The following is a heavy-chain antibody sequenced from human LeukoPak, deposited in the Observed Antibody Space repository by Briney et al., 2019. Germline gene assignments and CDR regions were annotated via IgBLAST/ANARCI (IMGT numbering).Heavy chain of an antibody. J-gene: IGHJ6*04. V-gene: IGHV3-69-1*02. D-gene: IGHD3-10*02. CDR3: AELGITMIGGV. Sequence: GGSLRLSCAASGFTFSNYAMNWVRQAPGKGLEWVSAISASGRTYYADSVKGRFTISRDNAKNSLYLQMNSLRAEDTAVYYCAELGITMIGGVWGKGTTVTISS. CDR1: GFTFSNYA. CDR2: ISASGRT.